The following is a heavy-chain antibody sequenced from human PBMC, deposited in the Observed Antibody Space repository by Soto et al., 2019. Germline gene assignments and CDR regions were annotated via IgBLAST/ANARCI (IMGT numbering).Heavy chain of an antibody. D-gene: IGHD3-22*01. CDR3: ARASSGYGYYFDS. Sequence: GGSLSLSCAASGFTFSNYAVTWIRQAPGKGLEWLSYISGTISFTNYADSVKGRFTISRDNARNSLYLQMSSLRAEDTAVYYCARASSGYGYYFDSWGQGALVTVSS. J-gene: IGHJ4*02. CDR1: GFTFSNYA. V-gene: IGHV3-11*05. CDR2: ISGTISFT.